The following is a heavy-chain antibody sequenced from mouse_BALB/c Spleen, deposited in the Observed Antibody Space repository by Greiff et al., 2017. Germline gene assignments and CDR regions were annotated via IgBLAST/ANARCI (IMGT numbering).Heavy chain of an antibody. J-gene: IGHJ3*01. CDR1: GFTFSSYT. CDR2: ISSGGSYT. CDR3: TREGDSDWDDGFAY. Sequence: DVKLVESGGGLVKPGGSLKLSCAASGFTFSSYTMSWVRQTPEKRLEWVATISSGGSYTYYPDSVKGRFTISRDNAKNTLYLQMSSLKSEDTAMYYGTREGDSDWDDGFAYWGQGTLVTVSA. V-gene: IGHV5-6-4*01. D-gene: IGHD4-1*01.